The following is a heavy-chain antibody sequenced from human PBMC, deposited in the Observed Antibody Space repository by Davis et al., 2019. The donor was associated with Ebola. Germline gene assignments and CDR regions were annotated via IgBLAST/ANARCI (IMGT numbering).Heavy chain of an antibody. J-gene: IGHJ4*02. Sequence: PGGSLRLSCAASGFTFSSYAMNWVRQAPGKGLEWVSAISGSGGSTYYADSVKGRFTISRDNSKNTLYLQMNSLRPEDTAVYYCATDRNWDFDYWGQGTLVTVSS. CDR3: ATDRNWDFDY. CDR2: ISGSGGST. CDR1: GFTFSSYA. D-gene: IGHD7-27*01. V-gene: IGHV3-23*01.